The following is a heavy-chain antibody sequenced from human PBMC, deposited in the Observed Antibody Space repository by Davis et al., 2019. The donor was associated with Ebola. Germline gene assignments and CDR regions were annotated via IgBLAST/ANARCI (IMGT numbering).Heavy chain of an antibody. Sequence: ASVKVSCKASGYTFTSYGISWVRQAPGQGLEWMGGFDPEDGETIYAQKFQGRVTMTEDTSTDTAYMELSSLRSEDTAVYYCASTTLVRGVIYYYYGMDVWGQGTTVTVSS. CDR1: GYTFTSYG. CDR3: ASTTLVRGVIYYYYGMDV. V-gene: IGHV1-24*01. CDR2: FDPEDGET. J-gene: IGHJ6*02. D-gene: IGHD3-10*01.